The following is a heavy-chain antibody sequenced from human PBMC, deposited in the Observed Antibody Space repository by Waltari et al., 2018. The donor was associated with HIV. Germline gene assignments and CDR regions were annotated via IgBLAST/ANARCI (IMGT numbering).Heavy chain of an antibody. J-gene: IGHJ3*02. Sequence: QVQLQESGPGLVKPSETLSLTCAVFGNSISGAYYWGWIRQSPGKGLEWIGSIHHSGRTSYSPSLKSRVTISVDTSKKQFSLNLTSVTAADTALYDCARVRVTLIVAGPFDTWGQGTLVTVSS. V-gene: IGHV4-38-2*01. CDR2: IHHSGRT. CDR1: GNSISGAYY. D-gene: IGHD3-22*01. CDR3: ARVRVTLIVAGPFDT.